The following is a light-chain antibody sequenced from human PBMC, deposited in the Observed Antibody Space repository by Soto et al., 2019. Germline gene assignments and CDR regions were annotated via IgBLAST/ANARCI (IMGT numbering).Light chain of an antibody. CDR2: DAS. CDR3: QQYNSFR. V-gene: IGKV1-5*01. Sequence: EIQMTQSASSLSASVGDRVSMXCRASQSFRSWFDWYQQKPGKAPKHLIYDASSSESGVPSRFSGSVSGTEFTLTISSLQPDDFATYYCQQYNSFRFGQGTRLEIK. J-gene: IGKJ5*01. CDR1: QSFRSW.